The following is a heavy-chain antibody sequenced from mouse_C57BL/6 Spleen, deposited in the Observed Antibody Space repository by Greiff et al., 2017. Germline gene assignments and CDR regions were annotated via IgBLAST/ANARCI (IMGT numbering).Heavy chain of an antibody. D-gene: IGHD1-1*01. J-gene: IGHJ4*01. Sequence: EVMLVESGGGLVKPGGSLKLSCAASGFTFSSYAMSWVRQTPEKGLEWVATISDGGSYTYYPDNVKGRYTISRDNAKNNQYLQMSHLKTEDTAVYYCSRGDYFGSRDAMDYWGQGTSVTVSS. CDR1: GFTFSSYA. CDR3: SRGDYFGSRDAMDY. V-gene: IGHV5-4*03. CDR2: ISDGGSYT.